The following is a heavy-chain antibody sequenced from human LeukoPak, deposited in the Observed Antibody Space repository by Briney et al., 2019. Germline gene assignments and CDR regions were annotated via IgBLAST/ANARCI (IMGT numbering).Heavy chain of an antibody. Sequence: GASVKVSCKASGYTFTSYDINWVRQATGQGLEWMGWMNPNSGNTGYAQKFQGRVTMTRDTSISTAYMELSRLRSDDTAVYYCAAETYYYGSGSYYWFDPWGQGTLVTVSS. CDR1: GYTFTSYD. CDR3: AAETYYYGSGSYYWFDP. CDR2: MNPNSGNT. J-gene: IGHJ5*02. D-gene: IGHD3-10*01. V-gene: IGHV1-8*01.